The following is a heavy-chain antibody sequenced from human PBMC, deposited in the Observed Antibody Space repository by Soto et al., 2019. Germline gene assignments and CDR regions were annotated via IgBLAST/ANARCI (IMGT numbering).Heavy chain of an antibody. Sequence: GGSLRLSCAASGFTISTYAMTWVRQAPGKGLECVSGVTGSGSQIHYADSVKGRFTISEDNSKNTLYLQMSNLRDEDTALYYCAKDAVYKDGLWLMDSWGQGTLVTVSS. J-gene: IGHJ5*02. D-gene: IGHD2-21*01. V-gene: IGHV3-23*01. CDR1: GFTISTYA. CDR3: AKDAVYKDGLWLMDS. CDR2: VTGSGSQI.